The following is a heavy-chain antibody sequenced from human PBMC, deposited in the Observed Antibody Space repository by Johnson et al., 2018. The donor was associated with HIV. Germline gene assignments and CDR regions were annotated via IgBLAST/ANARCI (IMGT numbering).Heavy chain of an antibody. CDR1: GFTFSNYG. CDR3: ARGPHEVVVVAATSAFDI. J-gene: IGHJ3*02. CDR2: ISYDGSNK. D-gene: IGHD2-15*01. V-gene: IGHV3-30*03. Sequence: VQLVESGGGVVQPGRSLRLSCAASGFTFSNYGMHWVRQAPGKGLEWVAVISYDGSNKYYADSVKGRFTISRDNSKNTLYLQMNSLRAEDTAVYYCARGPHEVVVVAATSAFDIWGQGTMVTVSS.